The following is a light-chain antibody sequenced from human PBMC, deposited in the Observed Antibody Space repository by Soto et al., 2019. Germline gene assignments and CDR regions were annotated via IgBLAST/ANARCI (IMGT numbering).Light chain of an antibody. Sequence: CVLTRPASVYGSPGQSITISCTGTSSDVGGYNYVSWYQQHPGKAPKLMIYEVSNRPSGVSNRFSGSKSGNTASLTISGLQAEDEADYYCSSYTSSSTYVFGTGTRSPS. CDR2: EVS. V-gene: IGLV2-14*01. CDR3: SSYTSSSTYV. J-gene: IGLJ1*01. CDR1: SSDVGGYNY.